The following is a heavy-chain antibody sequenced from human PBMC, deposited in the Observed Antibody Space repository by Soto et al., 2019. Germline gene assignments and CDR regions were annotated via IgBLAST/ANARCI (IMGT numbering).Heavy chain of an antibody. V-gene: IGHV1-69*12. Sequence: QVQLVQSGAEVKKPGSSVKVSCKASGGTFNSYTISWVRQAPGQGLEWMGGIIPIFGTANYAQKFQGRVTITADESTSTAYMELNSLRSEDTAMCYCAREYSSTKNWFDPWGQGTLVTVSS. CDR3: AREYSSTKNWFDP. D-gene: IGHD6-13*01. CDR2: IIPIFGTA. J-gene: IGHJ5*02. CDR1: GGTFNSYT.